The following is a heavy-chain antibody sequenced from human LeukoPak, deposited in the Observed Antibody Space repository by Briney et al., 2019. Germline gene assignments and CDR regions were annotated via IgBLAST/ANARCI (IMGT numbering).Heavy chain of an antibody. CDR2: ISAYNGNT. CDR1: VYTFTIYG. V-gene: IGHV1-18*01. J-gene: IGHJ4*02. CDR3: ARGVYQEYFGY. D-gene: IGHD2-8*01. Sequence: GASVKVSCKASVYTFTIYGISWVRQAPGQGLEGMGWISAYNGNTNYAQKLQGRVTMTTDTSTSTAYMVLRSLRSDDTAVYYCARGVYQEYFGYWGQGTLVTVSS.